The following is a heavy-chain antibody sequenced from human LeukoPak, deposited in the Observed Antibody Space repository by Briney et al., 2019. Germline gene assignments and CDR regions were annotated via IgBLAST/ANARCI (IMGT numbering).Heavy chain of an antibody. CDR3: ARIGIKADV. Sequence: SVKVSCKASGYTFTSYYMHWVRQAPGQGLEWMGRIIPIFGTANYAQKFQGRVTITTDESTSTAYMELSSLRSEDTAVYYCARIGIKADVWGKGTTVTVSP. J-gene: IGHJ6*04. V-gene: IGHV1-69*05. CDR1: GYTFTSYY. CDR2: IIPIFGTA. D-gene: IGHD2-15*01.